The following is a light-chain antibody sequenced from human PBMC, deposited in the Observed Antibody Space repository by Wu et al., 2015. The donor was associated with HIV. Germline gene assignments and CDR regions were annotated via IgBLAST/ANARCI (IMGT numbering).Light chain of an antibody. CDR1: QVISSA. Sequence: AIQLTQSPSSLSASVGDTVTITCRASQVISSALARYQQKPGKAPKFLIYDASSLQNGVPSRFSGSGSGADFTLTISNLQPEDFASYYCQQFNRYPLTFGGGTKVEIK. CDR3: QQFNRYPLT. V-gene: IGKV1-13*02. J-gene: IGKJ4*01. CDR2: DAS.